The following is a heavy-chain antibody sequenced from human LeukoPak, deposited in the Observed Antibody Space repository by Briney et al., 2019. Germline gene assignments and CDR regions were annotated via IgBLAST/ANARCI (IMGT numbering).Heavy chain of an antibody. CDR1: GYTFTGYY. J-gene: IGHJ4*02. CDR3: ARTSSGFIFPY. CDR2: INPNSGGT. Sequence: ASVKVSCKASGYTFTGYYMHWVRQAPGQGLEWMGWINPNSGGTNYAQKFQGRVTMTRDTSISTAYMELSRLRSDDTAVYHCARTSSGFIFPYWSQGTLVTASS. V-gene: IGHV1-2*02. D-gene: IGHD6-19*01.